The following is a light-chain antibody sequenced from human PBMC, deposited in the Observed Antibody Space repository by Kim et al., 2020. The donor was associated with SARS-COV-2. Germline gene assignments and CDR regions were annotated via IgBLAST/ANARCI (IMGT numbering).Light chain of an antibody. J-gene: IGLJ2*01. Sequence: GQRVTISCTGSSSSIGAGYAVHWYQQLPGTAPKLLIYGNSNRPSGVPDRFSGSKSGTSASLAITGLQAEDEADYYCQSYDSSLSVVFGGGTQLTVL. V-gene: IGLV1-40*01. CDR3: QSYDSSLSVV. CDR1: SSSIGAGYA. CDR2: GNS.